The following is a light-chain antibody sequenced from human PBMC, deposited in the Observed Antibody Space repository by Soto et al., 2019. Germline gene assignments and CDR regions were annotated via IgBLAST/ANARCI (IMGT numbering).Light chain of an antibody. Sequence: QSVLTQPASVSGSPGQSITISCTGTSSDVGGYNYVSWYQQHPGKVPRLMIYEVSNRPSGLSNRFSGSKSGNTASLTISGLQAEDEADYYCSSYTSSNTWVFAGGTKLTVL. J-gene: IGLJ3*02. CDR3: SSYTSSNTWV. V-gene: IGLV2-14*01. CDR2: EVS. CDR1: SSDVGGYNY.